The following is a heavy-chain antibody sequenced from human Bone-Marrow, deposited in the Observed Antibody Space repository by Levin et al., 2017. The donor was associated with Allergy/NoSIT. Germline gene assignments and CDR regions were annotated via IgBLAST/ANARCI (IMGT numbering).Heavy chain of an antibody. CDR1: GYTFTSYG. CDR2: ISAYNGNT. D-gene: IGHD5-24*01. CDR3: ARDADGYNYSFRY. J-gene: IGHJ4*02. Sequence: ASVKVSCKASGYTFTSYGVTWVRQAPGQGLEWMGWISAYNGNTNYAQKFQGRVTRTTDTSTSTAYMELRSLRSDDTAVYYCARDADGYNYSFRYWGQGTLVTVSS. V-gene: IGHV1-18*01.